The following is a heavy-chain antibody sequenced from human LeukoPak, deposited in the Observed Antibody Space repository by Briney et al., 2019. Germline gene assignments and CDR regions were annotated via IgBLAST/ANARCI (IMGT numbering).Heavy chain of an antibody. D-gene: IGHD3-10*01. CDR2: IKQDGSEK. CDR3: ARAYYYGSGNWFDP. CDR1: GFTFSSYW. J-gene: IGHJ5*02. V-gene: IGHV3-7*01. Sequence: GGSLRLSCAAYGFTFSSYWMTWVRQAPGKGLEWVANIKQDGSEKYYVDSVKGRFTISRDNAKNSLYLQMNSLRAEDTAVYYCARAYYYGSGNWFDPWGQGTLVTVSS.